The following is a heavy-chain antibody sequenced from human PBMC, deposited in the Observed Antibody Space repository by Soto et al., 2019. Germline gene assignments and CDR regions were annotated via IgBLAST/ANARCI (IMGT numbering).Heavy chain of an antibody. CDR3: ARQVLGGSWSDY. Sequence: PSETLSLTCTVSGSSISSYYWSWIRQPPGKGLEWIGYVYYSGSTNYNPSLKSRVTISVDTSKKQFSLKLSSVTAADTAVYYCARQVLGGSWSDYWGQGTLVTVSP. J-gene: IGHJ4*02. V-gene: IGHV4-59*08. CDR2: VYYSGST. D-gene: IGHD2-15*01. CDR1: GSSISSYY.